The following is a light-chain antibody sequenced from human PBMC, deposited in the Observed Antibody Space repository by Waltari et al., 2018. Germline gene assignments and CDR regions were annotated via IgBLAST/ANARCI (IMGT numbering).Light chain of an antibody. V-gene: IGLV10-54*04. J-gene: IGLJ1*01. CDR2: RNN. CDR3: ASWDSILSGYV. CDR1: TNNVGNQG. Sequence: QAGLTQPPSVSKDLRQTATLTCTGNTNNVGNQGASWVQHHQGHPPKLLSYRNNNRPSGISERFSAYRSGNTAFLTITGLQPDDEADYYCASWDSILSGYVFGTGTRVTVL.